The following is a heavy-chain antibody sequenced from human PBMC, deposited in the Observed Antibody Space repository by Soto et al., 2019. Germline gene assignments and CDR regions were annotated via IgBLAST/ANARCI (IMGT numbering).Heavy chain of an antibody. CDR1: GGSFSGYY. Sequence: SETLSLTCAVYGGSFSGYYWSWIRQPPGKGLEWIGEINHSGSTNYNPSLKSRVTISVDTSKNQFSLKLSSVTAADTAVYYCARSLYSSSPEVWFDPWGQGTLVTVSS. CDR3: ARSLYSSSPEVWFDP. J-gene: IGHJ5*02. D-gene: IGHD6-6*01. V-gene: IGHV4-34*01. CDR2: INHSGST.